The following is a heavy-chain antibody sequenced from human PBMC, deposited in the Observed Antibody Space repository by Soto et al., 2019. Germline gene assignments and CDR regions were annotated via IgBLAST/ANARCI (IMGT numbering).Heavy chain of an antibody. D-gene: IGHD3-22*01. CDR3: ARHFYYDSSFI. Sequence: SETLSLTCTVSGGSLSSYYWGWIRQPPGKGLEWIGSIYYSGSTYYNPSLKSRVTISVDTSKNQFSLKLSSVTAADTAVYYCARHFYYDSSFIWGQGTMVTVSS. V-gene: IGHV4-39*01. J-gene: IGHJ3*02. CDR1: GGSLSSYY. CDR2: IYYSGST.